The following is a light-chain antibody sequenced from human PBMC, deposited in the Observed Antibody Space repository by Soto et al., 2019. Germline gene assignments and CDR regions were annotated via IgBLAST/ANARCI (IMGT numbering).Light chain of an antibody. CDR2: AAS. CDR3: QQSYSTPQT. CDR1: QSISSN. Sequence: DIQMTQSPSSLSASVGDRVTITCRASQSISSNLNWYQQKPGKAPKLLIYAASSLQSGVPSRFSGSGSGTDFTLTISSLKPEDFETYYCQQSYSTPQTFGQGTKVDI. V-gene: IGKV1-39*01. J-gene: IGKJ1*01.